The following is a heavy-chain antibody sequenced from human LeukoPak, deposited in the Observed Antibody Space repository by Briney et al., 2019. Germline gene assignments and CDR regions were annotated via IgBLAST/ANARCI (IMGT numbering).Heavy chain of an antibody. CDR1: GGSMSNYY. Sequence: SETLSLTCTVSGGSMSNYYWTWMRQPPGKGLEWVGYIYYSGSTNYNPSLKSRVAISVDTSKSQFSLKLSSVTAADTAVYYCARLRDFGSGTYYNDCWGQGTLVTVSS. J-gene: IGHJ4*02. CDR2: IYYSGST. CDR3: ARLRDFGSGTYYNDC. D-gene: IGHD3-10*01. V-gene: IGHV4-59*08.